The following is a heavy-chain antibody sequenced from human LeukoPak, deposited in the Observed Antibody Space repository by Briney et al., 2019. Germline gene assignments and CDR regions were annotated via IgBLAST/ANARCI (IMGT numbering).Heavy chain of an antibody. CDR3: ATRRGVHYYDMDWYFDL. CDR2: ISFDGSYK. CDR1: GITFSSYG. V-gene: IGHV3-33*05. D-gene: IGHD3-22*01. J-gene: IGHJ2*01. Sequence: GGSLRLSCAASGITFSSYGMHWVRQAPGKGLEWVAVISFDGSYKYYADSLKGRFTISRDNSKNTLYLQMNSLRAEDTAVYYCATRRGVHYYDMDWYFDLWGRGTLVTVSS.